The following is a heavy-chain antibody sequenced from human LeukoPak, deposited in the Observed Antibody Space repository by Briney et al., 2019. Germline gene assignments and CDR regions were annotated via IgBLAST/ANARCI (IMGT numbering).Heavy chain of an antibody. V-gene: IGHV3-48*02. Sequence: GGSLRLSCAASGFTFSSYTMNWGRQAPGKGLEWVSTVSGSSNIHYSDSVKGRFTISRDNARNSLYLQMNSLRDEDTAVYYCARDGLHTAHFDYWGQGTLVTVSS. D-gene: IGHD5-18*01. CDR2: VSGSSNI. CDR1: GFTFSSYT. J-gene: IGHJ4*02. CDR3: ARDGLHTAHFDY.